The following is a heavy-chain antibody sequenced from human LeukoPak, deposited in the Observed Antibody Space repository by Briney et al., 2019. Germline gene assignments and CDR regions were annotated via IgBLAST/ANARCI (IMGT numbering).Heavy chain of an antibody. Sequence: SETLSLTCTVSGGSISSYYWSWIRQPPGKGLEWIGYIYYSGSTNYNPSLKSRVTISVDTSKNQFSLKLSSVTAADTAVYYCAKGARGQLVAIYYYYMDVWGKGTTVTVSS. J-gene: IGHJ6*03. V-gene: IGHV4-59*12. D-gene: IGHD6-6*01. CDR1: GGSISSYY. CDR3: AKGARGQLVAIYYYYMDV. CDR2: IYYSGST.